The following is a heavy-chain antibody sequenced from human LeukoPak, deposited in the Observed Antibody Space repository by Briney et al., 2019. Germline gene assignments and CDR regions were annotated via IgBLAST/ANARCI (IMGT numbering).Heavy chain of an antibody. J-gene: IGHJ4*02. CDR3: ARDRVDTAMVKGFDY. CDR1: GGTFSSYA. CDR2: IIPIFGTA. V-gene: IGHV1-69*13. Sequence: SVKVSCXASGGTFSSYAISWVRRAPGQGLEWMGGIIPIFGTANYAQKFQGRVTITADESTSTAYMELSSLRSEDTAVYYCARDRVDTAMVKGFDYWGQGTLVTVSS. D-gene: IGHD5-18*01.